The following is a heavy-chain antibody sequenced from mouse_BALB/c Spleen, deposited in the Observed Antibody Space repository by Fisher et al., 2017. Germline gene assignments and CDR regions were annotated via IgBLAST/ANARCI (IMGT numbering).Heavy chain of an antibody. V-gene: IGHV1-69*02. CDR3: ARSYDYDAHYAMDY. Sequence: KFKGKATLTADKSSSTAYMQLSSLTSEDSAVYYCARSYDYDAHYAMDYWGQGTSVTVSS. J-gene: IGHJ4*01. D-gene: IGHD2-4*01.